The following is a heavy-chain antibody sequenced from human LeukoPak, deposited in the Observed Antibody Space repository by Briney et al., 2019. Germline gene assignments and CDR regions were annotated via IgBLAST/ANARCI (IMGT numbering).Heavy chain of an antibody. CDR1: GFTFSSAW. J-gene: IGHJ4*02. CDR2: IRYDGSNK. V-gene: IGHV3-30*02. D-gene: IGHD2-21*02. CDR3: AKSAVRGLPVLGN. Sequence: PGGSLRLSCAVSGFTFSSAWMNWVRQAPGKGLEWVAFIRYDGSNKFYADSVKGRFTISRDNSKNTLYLQMNSLRAEDTAVYYCAKSAVRGLPVLGNWGQGTLVTVSS.